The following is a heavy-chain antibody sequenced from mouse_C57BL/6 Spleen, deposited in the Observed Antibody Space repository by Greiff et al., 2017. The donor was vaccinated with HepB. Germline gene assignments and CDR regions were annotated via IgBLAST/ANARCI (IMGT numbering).Heavy chain of an antibody. CDR3: AMGLGFHYYGSSPFAY. V-gene: IGHV1-74*01. J-gene: IGHJ3*01. Sequence: QVQLQQPGAELVKPGASVKVSCKASGYTFTSYWMHWVKQRPGQGLEWIGRIHPSDSDTNYNQKFKGKATLTVDKSSSTAYMQLSSLTSEDSAVYYCAMGLGFHYYGSSPFAYWGQGTLVTVSA. D-gene: IGHD1-1*01. CDR2: IHPSDSDT. CDR1: GYTFTSYW.